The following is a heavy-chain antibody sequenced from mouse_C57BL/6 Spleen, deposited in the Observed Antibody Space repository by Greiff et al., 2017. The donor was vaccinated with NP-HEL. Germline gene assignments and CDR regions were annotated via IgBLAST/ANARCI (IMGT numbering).Heavy chain of an antibody. V-gene: IGHV5-17*01. Sequence: EVQGVESGGGLVKPGGSLKLSCAASGFTFSDYGMHWVRQAPEKGLEWVAYISSGSSTIYYADTVKGRFTISRDNAKNTLFLQMTSLRSEDTAMYYCARSTFYYSNNPDAMDYWGQGTSVTVSS. CDR1: GFTFSDYG. CDR3: ARSTFYYSNNPDAMDY. J-gene: IGHJ4*01. D-gene: IGHD2-5*01. CDR2: ISSGSSTI.